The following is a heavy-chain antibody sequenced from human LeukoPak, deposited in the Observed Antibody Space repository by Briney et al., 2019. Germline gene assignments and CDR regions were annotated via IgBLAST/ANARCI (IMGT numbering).Heavy chain of an antibody. Sequence: GGSLRLSCAASGFTFSSYCMSWVRQAPGKGLEWVANIKQDGSEIYYVDSVKGRFTISRDNAKNSLYLQMNSLRAEDTAVYSCARLAYDSGGYFPHYYYYYYIDVWGKGTTVTVSS. CDR2: IKQDGSEI. CDR1: GFTFSSYC. J-gene: IGHJ6*03. CDR3: ARLAYDSGGYFPHYYYYYYIDV. D-gene: IGHD3-22*01. V-gene: IGHV3-7*01.